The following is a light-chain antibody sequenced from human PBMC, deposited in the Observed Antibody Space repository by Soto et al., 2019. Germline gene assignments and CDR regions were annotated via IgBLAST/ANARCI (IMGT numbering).Light chain of an antibody. CDR1: QSISSSY. CDR3: QQYDSSPRT. CDR2: GAS. J-gene: IGKJ1*01. V-gene: IGKV3-20*01. Sequence: EIVLTQSPGTLSLSPGERATLSCRASQSISSSYLAWYQQKPGQAPRLLIYGASSRATGIPDRFSGSGSGTDFTLTINRLEPEDFEVYYCQQYDSSPRTFGKGTKVNI.